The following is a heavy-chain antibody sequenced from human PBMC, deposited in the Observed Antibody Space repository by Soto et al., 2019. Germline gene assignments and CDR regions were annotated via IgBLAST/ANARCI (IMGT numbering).Heavy chain of an antibody. CDR2: INHSGST. D-gene: IGHD6-6*01. CDR1: GGSFSGYY. V-gene: IGHV4-34*01. CDR3: ARRPRNYKRSTEARVWFDT. J-gene: IGHJ5*02. Sequence: SATLYITCAVYGGSFSGYYWSWIRQPPGKGLEWIGEINHSGSTNYNPSLKSRVTISVDTSKNQLSLKLSSVTAADTAVYYCARRPRNYKRSTEARVWFDTWGPRHLVT.